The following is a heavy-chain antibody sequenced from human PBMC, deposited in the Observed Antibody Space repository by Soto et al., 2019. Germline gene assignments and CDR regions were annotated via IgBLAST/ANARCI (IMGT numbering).Heavy chain of an antibody. J-gene: IGHJ4*02. CDR3: ASDPAYYYDSSGYYFPDY. CDR1: GYTFTSYG. D-gene: IGHD3-22*01. Sequence: ASVKVSCKASGYTFTSYGISWVRHAPGQGLEWMGWISAYNGNTNYAQKLQGRVTMTTDTSTSTAYMELRSLRSDDTAVYYCASDPAYYYDSSGYYFPDYWGQGTLVTVSS. V-gene: IGHV1-18*01. CDR2: ISAYNGNT.